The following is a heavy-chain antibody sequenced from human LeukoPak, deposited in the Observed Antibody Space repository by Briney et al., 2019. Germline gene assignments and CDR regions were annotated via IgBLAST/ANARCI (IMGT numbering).Heavy chain of an antibody. CDR1: GFTFSNAW. D-gene: IGHD6-6*01. J-gene: IGHJ4*02. Sequence: PGGSLSLSCAASGFTFSNAWMSWVRQAPGKGLEWVSVIYSGGSTYYADSVKGRFTISRDNAKNSLYLQMNSLRAEDTAVYFCASDPSSSDNFFDFWGQGTLVTVSS. CDR3: ASDPSSSDNFFDF. CDR2: IYSGGST. V-gene: IGHV3-53*01.